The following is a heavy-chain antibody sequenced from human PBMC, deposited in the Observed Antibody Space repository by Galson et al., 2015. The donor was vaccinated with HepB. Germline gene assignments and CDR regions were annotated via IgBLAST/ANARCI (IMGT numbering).Heavy chain of an antibody. CDR2: IKTKTDGGTT. J-gene: IGHJ6*02. V-gene: IGHV3-15*01. D-gene: IGHD3-16*02. Sequence: SLRLSCAASGFTFSNAWMSWVRQAPGKGLEWVGRIKTKTDGGTTDYTAPVKGRFTISRDDSKNMLYLQMNSLKTEDTAVYYCTTDQLVFGGVIVPWEMDVWGQGTTVTVSS. CDR1: GFTFSNAW. CDR3: TTDQLVFGGVIVPWEMDV.